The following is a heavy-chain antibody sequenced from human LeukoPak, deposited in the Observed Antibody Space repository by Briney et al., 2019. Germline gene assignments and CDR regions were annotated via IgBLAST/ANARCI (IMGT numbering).Heavy chain of an antibody. V-gene: IGHV2-70*11. D-gene: IGHD3-22*01. J-gene: IGHJ4*02. Sequence: SGPALVKPTQTLTLTCTFSGFSLSTSGMCVSWIRQPPGKALEWLARIDWDDDKYHSTSLKTRLTISRDTSKNQVVLTMTNMDPVDTATYYCARMRRYYDSSGYPDYWGQGTLVTVSS. CDR3: ARMRRYYDSSGYPDY. CDR1: GFSLSTSGMC. CDR2: IDWDDDK.